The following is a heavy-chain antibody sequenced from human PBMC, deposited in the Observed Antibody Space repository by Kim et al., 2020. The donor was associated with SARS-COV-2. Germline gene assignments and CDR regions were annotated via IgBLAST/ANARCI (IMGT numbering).Heavy chain of an antibody. Sequence: GGSLRLSCAASGFTFSSYAMHWVRQAPGKGLEWVAVISYDGSNKYYVDSVKGRFTISRDNSKKTLYLQMNSLRAEDTAVYYCARASYGMDVWGKGPTVT. V-gene: IGHV3-30*04. J-gene: IGHJ6*04. CDR2: ISYDGSNK. CDR1: GFTFSSYA. CDR3: ARASYGMDV.